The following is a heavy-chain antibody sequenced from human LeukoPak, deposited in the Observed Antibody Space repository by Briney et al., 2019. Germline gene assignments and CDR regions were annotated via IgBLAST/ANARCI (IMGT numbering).Heavy chain of an antibody. Sequence: PGGSLRLSCSASGFTSSRFSMHWVRQAPGKGLEYVSAISGNGGSTYYADSVKGRFTISRDNSKNTLYLQMSSLRTEDTAIYYCRLAQYDFWSGLDLWGQGTLVTVSS. CDR3: RLAQYDFWSGLDL. CDR1: GFTSSRFS. J-gene: IGHJ5*02. CDR2: ISGNGGST. V-gene: IGHV3-64D*09. D-gene: IGHD3-3*01.